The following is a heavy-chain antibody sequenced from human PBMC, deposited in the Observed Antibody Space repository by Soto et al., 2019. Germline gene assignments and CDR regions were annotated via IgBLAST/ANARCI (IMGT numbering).Heavy chain of an antibody. D-gene: IGHD2-15*01. CDR3: ARVRGGGSEYFFDY. CDR1: GYTFTRYN. CDR2: INPSGGTT. J-gene: IGHJ4*02. Sequence: QVRLVQFGAEVKKPGASVKVSCKASGYTFTRYNVHWVRQAPGQGLEWMAIINPSGGTTYYVQKFEGRVTLTTDTSTSTVYMELSSLRSDDTAVYYCARVRGGGSEYFFDYWGQGTLVTVSS. V-gene: IGHV1-46*01.